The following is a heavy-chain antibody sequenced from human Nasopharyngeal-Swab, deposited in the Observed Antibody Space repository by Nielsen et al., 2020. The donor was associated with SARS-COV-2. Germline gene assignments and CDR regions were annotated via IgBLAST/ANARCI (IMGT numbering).Heavy chain of an antibody. CDR3: ARDVGQTYYYGSGSYYTGYYYYYGMDV. Sequence: LRLSCTVSGGSISSGDYYWSWIRQPPGKGREWIGHIYYSGSTYYNPSLKSRVTISVDTSKNQFSLKLSSVTAADTAVYYCARDVGQTYYYGSGSYYTGYYYYYGMDVWGQGTTVTVSS. J-gene: IGHJ6*02. CDR2: IYYSGST. D-gene: IGHD3-10*01. V-gene: IGHV4-30-4*01. CDR1: GGSISSGDYY.